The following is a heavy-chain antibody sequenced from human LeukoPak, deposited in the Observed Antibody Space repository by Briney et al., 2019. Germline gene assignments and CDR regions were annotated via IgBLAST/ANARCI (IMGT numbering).Heavy chain of an antibody. CDR3: ARLVGNYGDYVDY. CDR1: GDSMNNTNYY. Sequence: SETLSLTCTVSGDSMNNTNYYWAWIRQPPGKGLEWIGSIYYSGSTYYNPSLKSRVTISVDTSKNQFSLKLSSVTAADTAVYSCARLVGNYGDYVDYWGQGTLVTVSS. J-gene: IGHJ4*02. CDR2: IYYSGST. D-gene: IGHD4-17*01. V-gene: IGHV4-39*01.